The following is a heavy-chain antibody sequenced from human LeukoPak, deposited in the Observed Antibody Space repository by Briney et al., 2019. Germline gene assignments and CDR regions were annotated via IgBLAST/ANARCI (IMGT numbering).Heavy chain of an antibody. V-gene: IGHV3-21*01. CDR2: ISSSSSYI. CDR1: GFTFGSYS. Sequence: GGSLRLSCAASGFTFGSYSMNWVRQAPGKGLEWVSSISSSSSYIYYADSVKGRFTISRDNAKNSLYLQMNSLRAEDTAVYYCARAKQRGDGSGAFDIWGQGTMVTVSS. CDR3: ARAKQRGDGSGAFDI. J-gene: IGHJ3*02. D-gene: IGHD3-10*01.